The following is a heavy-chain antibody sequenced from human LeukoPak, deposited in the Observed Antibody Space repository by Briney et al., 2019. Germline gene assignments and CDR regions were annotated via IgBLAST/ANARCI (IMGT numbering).Heavy chain of an antibody. Sequence: ASVKVSCKASGYTFTGNYIHWVRQAPGQGLEWMGWINPNSGGTNYAQNFQGRVTMTRDTSISTAYMELSRLTSDDTAVYYCARDHCSSIACYQGAIDYWGQGTLVTVSS. CDR2: INPNSGGT. CDR3: ARDHCSSIACYQGAIDY. J-gene: IGHJ4*02. CDR1: GYTFTGNY. D-gene: IGHD2-2*01. V-gene: IGHV1-2*02.